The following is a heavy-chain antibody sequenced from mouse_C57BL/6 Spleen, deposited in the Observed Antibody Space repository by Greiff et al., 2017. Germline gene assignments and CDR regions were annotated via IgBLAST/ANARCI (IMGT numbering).Heavy chain of an antibody. Sequence: QVQLQQPGAELVRPGSSVKLSCKASGYTFTSYWLHWVKLRPIQGLEWIGNIDPSDSEPHYNQKFKDKATLAVDKSSSTAYMQLSSLTSEDSAVYDSARTLPYYGNTYVDYWGQGTAHTVSS. V-gene: IGHV1-52*01. CDR1: GYTFTSYW. CDR3: ARTLPYYGNTYVDY. CDR2: IDPSDSEP. J-gene: IGHJ2*01. D-gene: IGHD1-1*01.